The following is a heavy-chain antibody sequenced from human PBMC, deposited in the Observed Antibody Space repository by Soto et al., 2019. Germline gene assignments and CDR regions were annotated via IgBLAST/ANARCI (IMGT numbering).Heavy chain of an antibody. V-gene: IGHV1-2*02. CDR1: GYTYTGYY. CDR3: ARDPLNYYDSSGNREFDY. CDR2: INPNSGGT. D-gene: IGHD3-22*01. J-gene: IGHJ4*02. Sequence: GASVKVSCKASGYTYTGYYMHWARQAPGQGLEWMGWINPNSGGTNYAQKFQGRVTMTRDTSISTAYMELSRLRSDDTAVYYCARDPLNYYDSSGNREFDYWGQGTLVTVSS.